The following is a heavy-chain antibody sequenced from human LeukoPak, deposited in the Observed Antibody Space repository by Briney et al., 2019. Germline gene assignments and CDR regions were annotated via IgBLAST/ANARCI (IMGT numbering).Heavy chain of an antibody. CDR1: GYTFTSYD. Sequence: GASVKVFCKASGYTFTSYDINWVRQATGQGLEWMGWMNPNSGNTGYAQKFQGRVTMTRNTSISTAYMELSSLRSEDTAVYYCARGRGLSSSWYGDWFDPWGQGTLVTVSS. CDR3: ARGRGLSSSWYGDWFDP. CDR2: MNPNSGNT. V-gene: IGHV1-8*01. D-gene: IGHD6-13*01. J-gene: IGHJ5*02.